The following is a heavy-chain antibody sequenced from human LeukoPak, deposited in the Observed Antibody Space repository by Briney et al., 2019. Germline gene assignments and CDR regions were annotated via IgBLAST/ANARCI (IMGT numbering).Heavy chain of an antibody. D-gene: IGHD3-3*01. CDR1: VFTFSSYW. CDR2: IKQDGSEK. Sequence: PGGSLRLSCAASVFTFSSYWMSWVRQAPGKGLGWVANIKQDGSEKYYVDSVKCRFTISRDNAKNSLYLQMNSLRAEDTAVYYCARDATVYYDFWSGYTTNWGQGTLVTVSS. CDR3: ARDATVYYDFWSGYTTN. J-gene: IGHJ4*02. V-gene: IGHV3-7*01.